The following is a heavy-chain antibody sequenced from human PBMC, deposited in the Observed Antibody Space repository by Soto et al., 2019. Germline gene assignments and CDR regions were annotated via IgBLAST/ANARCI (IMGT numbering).Heavy chain of an antibody. CDR1: GGTFSSYA. D-gene: IGHD5-18*01. CDR2: IIPIFGTA. J-gene: IGHJ6*02. CDR3: ARPGVAYSYGSPTDYYYGMDV. Sequence: SVKVSCKASGGTFSSYAIRWVRQAPGHGRAWMGGIIPIFGTANYAQKFQGRVTITADESTSTAYMELSSLRSEDTAVYYCARPGVAYSYGSPTDYYYGMDVWGQGTTVTVSS. V-gene: IGHV1-69*13.